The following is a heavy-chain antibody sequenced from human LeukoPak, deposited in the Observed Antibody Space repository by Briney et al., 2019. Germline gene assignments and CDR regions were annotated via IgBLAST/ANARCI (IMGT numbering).Heavy chain of an antibody. J-gene: IGHJ1*01. D-gene: IGHD3-10*01. V-gene: IGHV1-2*02. Sequence: ASAKVSCKASGYTFTGFCIHWVRQAPGQGLEWMGWLNPNSGGTNYAQNFQGRVTMTRDTSISTGYMELSRLRSDDTAVYYCARDLDNYSGSGSYYNGDPLFQHWGQGTLVTVSS. CDR2: LNPNSGGT. CDR3: ARDLDNYSGSGSYYNGDPLFQH. CDR1: GYTFTGFC.